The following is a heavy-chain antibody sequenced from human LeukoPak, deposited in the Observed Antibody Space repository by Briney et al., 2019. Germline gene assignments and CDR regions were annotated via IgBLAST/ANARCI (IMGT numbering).Heavy chain of an antibody. V-gene: IGHV4-59*12. Sequence: SETLSLTCTVSGGSISSYYWSWIRQPPGKGLEWIGYIYYSGSTNYNPSLKSRVTISVDTSKNQFSLKVTSVTAADTAVYYCARTTGTKDAFDIWGQGTMVTVSS. D-gene: IGHD1-7*01. J-gene: IGHJ3*02. CDR3: ARTTGTKDAFDI. CDR1: GGSISSYY. CDR2: IYYSGST.